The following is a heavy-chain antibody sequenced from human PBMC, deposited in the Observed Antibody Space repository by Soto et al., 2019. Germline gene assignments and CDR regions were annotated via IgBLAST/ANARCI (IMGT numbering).Heavy chain of an antibody. CDR1: GERKGGCA. J-gene: IGHJ4*02. D-gene: IGHD2-2*01. Sequence: GVSVELCCEECGERKGGCARRSVRQATGQGLEWMGWISAYNGNTNYPQKLRGGVTMTTDTSTSTAYLELRSLRSDDTAVYYCAREGPPSLNWGQGTLVTVSS. CDR3: AREGPPSLN. V-gene: IGHV1-18*01. CDR2: ISAYNGNT.